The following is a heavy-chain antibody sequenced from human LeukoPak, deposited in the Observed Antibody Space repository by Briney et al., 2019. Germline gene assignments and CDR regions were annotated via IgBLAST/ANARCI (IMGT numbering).Heavy chain of an antibody. J-gene: IGHJ4*02. V-gene: IGHV3-74*01. D-gene: IGHD4-23*01. CDR1: GFTFSSYW. CDR3: ARGRPHGNDY. CDR2: IASDGSST. Sequence: GGSLRLSCAASGFTFSSYWMNWVRQAPGKGLVWVSRIASDGSSTTYADSVKGRFSISRDNAKNTLYLQMNSLRVEDTAMYYCARGRPHGNDYWGQGTLVTVSS.